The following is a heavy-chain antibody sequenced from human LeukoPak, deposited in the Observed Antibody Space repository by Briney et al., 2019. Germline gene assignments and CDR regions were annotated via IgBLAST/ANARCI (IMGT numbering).Heavy chain of an antibody. CDR2: ISSSCSTI. J-gene: IGHJ1*01. Sequence: GGSLTLSCAASGFTFSSYEMNWVRQAPGKGLEWVSYISSSCSTIYYADSVKGRFTISRDNAKNSLYLQMSSLRAEDTAVYYCARGPNYDSRGGEVDFQHWGQGTLVTVSS. CDR3: ARGPNYDSRGGEVDFQH. V-gene: IGHV3-48*03. D-gene: IGHD3-16*01. CDR1: GFTFSSYE.